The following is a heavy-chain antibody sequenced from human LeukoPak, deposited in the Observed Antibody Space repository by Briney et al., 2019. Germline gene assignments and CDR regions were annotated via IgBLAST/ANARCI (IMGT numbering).Heavy chain of an antibody. CDR3: AKRFRNWGSSSGYYFDY. V-gene: IGHV3-23*01. CDR2: ISGSGGSI. Sequence: PGGSLRLSCAASGFTFSTYAMSWVRQAPGKGLEWVSVISGSGGSIYYADSVKGRFTISRDNSKNTLYLQMNSLRAEDTAVYYCAKRFRNWGSSSGYYFDYWGQGTLVTVSS. J-gene: IGHJ4*02. D-gene: IGHD7-27*01. CDR1: GFTFSTYA.